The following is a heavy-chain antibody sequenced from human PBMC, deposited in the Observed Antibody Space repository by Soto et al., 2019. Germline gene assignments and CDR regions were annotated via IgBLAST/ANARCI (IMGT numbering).Heavy chain of an antibody. CDR1: GGSIGSYY. CDR2: IYYSGST. J-gene: IGHJ4*02. CDR3: ARRYGYCFDY. D-gene: IGHD2-2*03. Sequence: PSETLSLTCTVSGGSIGSYYWSWIRQRPGKGLEWIGYIYYSGSTNYNPSLKSRVTISVDTSKNQFSLKLSSVTAADTAVYYCARRYGYCFDYWGQGTLVIVSS. V-gene: IGHV4-59*08.